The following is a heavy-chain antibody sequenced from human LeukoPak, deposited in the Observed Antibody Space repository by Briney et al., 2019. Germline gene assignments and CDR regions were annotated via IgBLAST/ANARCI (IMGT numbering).Heavy chain of an antibody. Sequence: SETLSLTCTVSGGSISSYYWSWIRQPPGKGLEWIGYIYYSGSTNYNPSLKSRVTISVDTSKNQFSLKLGSVTAADTAVYYCARRGSGKYNWFDPWGQGTLVTVSS. CDR3: ARRGSGKYNWFDP. J-gene: IGHJ5*02. CDR2: IYYSGST. V-gene: IGHV4-59*08. CDR1: GGSISSYY.